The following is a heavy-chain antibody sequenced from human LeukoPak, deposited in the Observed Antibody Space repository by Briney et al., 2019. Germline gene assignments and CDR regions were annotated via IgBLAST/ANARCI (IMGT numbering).Heavy chain of an antibody. Sequence: PGGSLRLSCAASGFTFSSYWMHWVRQAPGKGLVWVSRINSDGSSTSYADSVKGRFTISRDNAKSTLYLEMDSLRAEDTAIYYCARRWYTGTYYYFDLWGQGTLVTVSS. V-gene: IGHV3-74*01. CDR1: GFTFSSYW. J-gene: IGHJ4*02. CDR3: ARRWYTGTYYYFDL. D-gene: IGHD1-26*01. CDR2: INSDGSST.